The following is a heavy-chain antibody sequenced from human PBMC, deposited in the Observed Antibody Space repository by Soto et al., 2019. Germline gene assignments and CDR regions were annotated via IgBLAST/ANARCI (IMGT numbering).Heavy chain of an antibody. D-gene: IGHD1-26*01. CDR3: AKDRPSVHSGSYSATFDY. CDR1: GFTFSSYA. CDR2: ISGSGGST. V-gene: IGHV3-23*01. Sequence: EVQLLESGGGLVQPGGSLRLSCAASGFTFSSYAMSWVRQAPGKGLEWVSAISGSGGSTYYADSVKGRFTISRDNSKNTLYLQMNSLRAEDTAVYYCAKDRPSVHSGSYSATFDYWGQGTLVTVSS. J-gene: IGHJ4*02.